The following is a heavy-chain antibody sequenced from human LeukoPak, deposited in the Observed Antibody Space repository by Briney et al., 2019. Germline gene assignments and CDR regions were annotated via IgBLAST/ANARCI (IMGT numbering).Heavy chain of an antibody. Sequence: ASVKVSCKASGYTFTDYYMHWVRQAPGQGLEWVGWINPNSGGTNYAQKFQGRVTMTRDTSISTAYMELSRLRSDDTAVYYCARGPSINNYFDYWGQGTLVTVSS. CDR2: INPNSGGT. V-gene: IGHV1-2*02. CDR3: ARGPSINNYFDY. D-gene: IGHD2/OR15-2a*01. J-gene: IGHJ4*02. CDR1: GYTFTDYY.